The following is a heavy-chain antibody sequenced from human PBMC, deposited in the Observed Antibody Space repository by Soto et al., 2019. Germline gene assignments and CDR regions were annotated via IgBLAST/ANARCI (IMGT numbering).Heavy chain of an antibody. V-gene: IGHV3-7*01. CDR3: AREETAWPLAYGLDV. D-gene: IGHD2-21*02. Sequence: GGSLRLSCAASGFTFSSYWMSWVRQAPGQRLEWVANIKQGGSEKYYVDSVKGRFTISRDNAKNSLYLQMNSLRAEDTAVYYCAREETAWPLAYGLDVWGQGTTVTVSS. J-gene: IGHJ6*02. CDR1: GFTFSSYW. CDR2: IKQGGSEK.